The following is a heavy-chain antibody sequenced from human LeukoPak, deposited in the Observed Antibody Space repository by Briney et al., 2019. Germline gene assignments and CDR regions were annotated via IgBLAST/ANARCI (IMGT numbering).Heavy chain of an antibody. J-gene: IGHJ6*03. CDR1: GYTFTNYD. V-gene: IGHV1-8*01. D-gene: IGHD1-1*01. CDR2: MNPNTGDT. CDR3: ARAVQLERPPPLIGYYYMDV. Sequence: ASVKVSCKASGYTFTNYDINWVRQATGQGLEWIGYMNPNTGDTGYAHKFQGRVTMTRDTSVNTAYMELRSLTSEDTAVYYCARAVQLERPPPLIGYYYMDVWGKGTTVTVSS.